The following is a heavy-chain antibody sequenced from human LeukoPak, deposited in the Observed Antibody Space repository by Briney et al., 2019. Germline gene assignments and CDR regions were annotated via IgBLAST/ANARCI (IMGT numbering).Heavy chain of an antibody. D-gene: IGHD3-22*01. V-gene: IGHV3-33*01. CDR1: GFTFSSYG. Sequence: GRSLRLSCAASGFTFSSYGMHWVRQAPGKGLEWVAVIWYDGSNKYYADPVKGRFTISRDNSKNTLYLQMNSLRAEDTAVYYCARDRRKTYYYDSSGYSTYYFDYWGQGTLVTVSS. CDR2: IWYDGSNK. CDR3: ARDRRKTYYYDSSGYSTYYFDY. J-gene: IGHJ4*02.